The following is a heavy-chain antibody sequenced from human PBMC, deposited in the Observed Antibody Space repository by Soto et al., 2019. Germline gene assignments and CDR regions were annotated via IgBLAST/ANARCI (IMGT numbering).Heavy chain of an antibody. D-gene: IGHD3-9*01. CDR1: GGSISSGDYY. CDR2: IYYSGST. CDR3: ARGRYDILTGFAWFDP. Sequence: QVQLQESGPGLVKPSQTLSLTCTVSGGSISSGDYYWSWIRQPPGKGLEWIGYIYYSGSTYYNPSLKSRVTISVDTSKNQFSLKLSSVTAADTAVYYCARGRYDILTGFAWFDPWGQGTLVTVSS. J-gene: IGHJ5*02. V-gene: IGHV4-30-4*01.